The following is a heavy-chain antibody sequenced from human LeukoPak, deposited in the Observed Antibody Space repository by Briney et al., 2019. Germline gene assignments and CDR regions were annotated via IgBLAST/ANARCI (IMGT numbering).Heavy chain of an antibody. V-gene: IGHV3-53*01. D-gene: IGHD5-18*01. CDR2: IYSGGST. Sequence: GGSLRLSCAASGFTVSSNYMSWVRQAPGKGLEWVSVIYSGGSTFYADSVKGRFIISRDNSKNTLYLQMNSLGAEDTAVYYCARSSSGYSYGLGYWGQGTLVTVSS. CDR1: GFTVSSNY. J-gene: IGHJ4*02. CDR3: ARSSSGYSYGLGY.